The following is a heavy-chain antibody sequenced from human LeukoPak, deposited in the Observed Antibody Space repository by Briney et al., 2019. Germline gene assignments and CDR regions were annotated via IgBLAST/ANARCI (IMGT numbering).Heavy chain of an antibody. CDR2: INPNSGGT. V-gene: IGHV1-2*02. Sequence: ASVKVSCKASGYTFTGYYMHWVRQAPGQGLEWMGWINPNSGGTNYAQKFQGRVTMTRDTSISTAYMELSRLRSEDTAVYYCARDRRLRYFDWPSEDYGGQGTLVTVSS. J-gene: IGHJ4*02. CDR1: GYTFTGYY. D-gene: IGHD3-9*01. CDR3: ARDRRLRYFDWPSEDY.